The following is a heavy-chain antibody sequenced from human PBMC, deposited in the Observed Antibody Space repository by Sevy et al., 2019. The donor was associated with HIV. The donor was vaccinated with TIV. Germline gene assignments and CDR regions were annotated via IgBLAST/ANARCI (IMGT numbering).Heavy chain of an antibody. J-gene: IGHJ4*02. V-gene: IGHV4-34*01. Sequence: SETLSLTCAVYGGSFSGYYWSWIRQPPGKGLEWIGEINHSGSTNYNPSLKSRVTISVDTSKNQFFLKLSSVTAADTAVYYCARGGASGGHYGDYSGEGYFDYWGQGTLVTVSS. D-gene: IGHD4-17*01. CDR2: INHSGST. CDR1: GGSFSGYY. CDR3: ARGGASGGHYGDYSGEGYFDY.